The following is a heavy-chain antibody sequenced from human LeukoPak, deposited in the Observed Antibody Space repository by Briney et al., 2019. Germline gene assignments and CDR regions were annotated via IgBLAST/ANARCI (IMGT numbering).Heavy chain of an antibody. CDR1: GFTVSSNY. D-gene: IGHD5-24*01. CDR3: ARGPRAKRDGYNFDY. Sequence: PGGSLRLSCAASGFTVSSNYMSWVRQAPGKGLEWVSVIYSGGSTYYADSVKGRFTISRDNSKNTLYLQMNSLRAEDTAVYYCARGPRAKRDGYNFDYWGQGTLVTVSS. V-gene: IGHV3-66*01. CDR2: IYSGGST. J-gene: IGHJ4*02.